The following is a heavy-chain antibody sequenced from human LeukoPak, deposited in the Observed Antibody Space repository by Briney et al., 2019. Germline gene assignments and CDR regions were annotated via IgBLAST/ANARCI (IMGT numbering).Heavy chain of an antibody. D-gene: IGHD6-13*01. CDR3: AKEGYSSSWLPYFDY. CDR1: GFTFGDYA. J-gene: IGHJ4*02. Sequence: GGSLRLSCTASGFTFGDYAMSWVRQAPGKGLEWVSAISGSGGSTYYADSVKGRFTISRDNSKNTLYLQMNSLRAEDTAVYYCAKEGYSSSWLPYFDYWGQGTLVTVSS. V-gene: IGHV3-23*01. CDR2: ISGSGGST.